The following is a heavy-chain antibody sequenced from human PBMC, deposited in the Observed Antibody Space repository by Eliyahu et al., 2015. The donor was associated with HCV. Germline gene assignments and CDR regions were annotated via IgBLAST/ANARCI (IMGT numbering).Heavy chain of an antibody. V-gene: IGHV1-58*01. Sequence: QMQLVQSGPEVKKPGTSVKVSCKASGFTFTSSAVQWVRQARGQRLEWIGWIVVGSGNTNYAQKFQERVTITRDMSTSTAYMELSSLRSEDTAVYYCAADPPSIAARHRYYYYGMDVWGQGTTVTVSS. CDR1: GFTFTSSA. D-gene: IGHD6-6*01. CDR2: IVVGSGNT. J-gene: IGHJ6*02. CDR3: AADPPSIAARHRYYYYGMDV.